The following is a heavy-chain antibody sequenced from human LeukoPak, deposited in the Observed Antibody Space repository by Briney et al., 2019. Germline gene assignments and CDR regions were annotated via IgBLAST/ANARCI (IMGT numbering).Heavy chain of an antibody. CDR1: GFTFSSYS. V-gene: IGHV3-21*01. Sequence: GGSLRLSCAASGFTFSSYSMNWVRQAPGKGLEWVSSISSSSSYIYYADSVKGRFTISRDNAKNSLYLQMNSLRAEDTAVYYCARSLTGKLAYCGGDCYGDAFDIWGQGTMVTVSS. D-gene: IGHD2-21*02. J-gene: IGHJ3*02. CDR3: ARSLTGKLAYCGGDCYGDAFDI. CDR2: ISSSSSYI.